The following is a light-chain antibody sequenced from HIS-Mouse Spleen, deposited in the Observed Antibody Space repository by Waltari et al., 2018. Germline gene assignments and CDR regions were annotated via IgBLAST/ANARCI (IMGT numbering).Light chain of an antibody. J-gene: IGLJ3*02. V-gene: IGLV1-47*01. CDR3: AAWDDSLRV. CDR2: RNK. CDR1: SSNIGSNY. Sequence: QSVLTQPPSASGTPGQRVTISCSGSSSNIGSNYVYWYPQLPGTAPKLLIYRNKPRTSGGPDRFSGSKSGTSASLAISGLRSEDEADYYCAAWDDSLRVFGGGTKLTVL.